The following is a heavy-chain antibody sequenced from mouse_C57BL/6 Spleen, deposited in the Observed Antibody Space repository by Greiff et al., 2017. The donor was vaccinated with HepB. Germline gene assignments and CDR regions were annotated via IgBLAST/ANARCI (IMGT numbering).Heavy chain of an antibody. CDR3: ARALYGSSYGWYFDV. Sequence: QVQLQQSGAELMKPGASVKLSCKATGYTFTGYWIEWVKQRPGHGLEWIGEILPGSGSTNYNEKFKGKATFTADTSSNTAYMQLSSLTTEDSAIYYCARALYGSSYGWYFDVWGTGTTVTVSS. CDR1: GYTFTGYW. CDR2: ILPGSGST. D-gene: IGHD1-1*01. J-gene: IGHJ1*03. V-gene: IGHV1-9*01.